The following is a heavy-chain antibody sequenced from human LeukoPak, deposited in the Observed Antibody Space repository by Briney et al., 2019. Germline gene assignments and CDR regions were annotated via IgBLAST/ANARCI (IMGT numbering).Heavy chain of an antibody. CDR1: GYTFTSYD. CDR3: ARVGYDFWSGILRHYYFDY. D-gene: IGHD3-3*01. V-gene: IGHV1-8*03. CDR2: MNPNSGNT. Sequence: ASVKVSCKASGYTFTSYDINWVRQATGQGLEWMGWMNPNSGNTGYAQKFQGRVTITRNTSISTAYMELSSLRSEDTAVYYCARVGYDFWSGILRHYYFDYWGQGTLVTVSS. J-gene: IGHJ4*02.